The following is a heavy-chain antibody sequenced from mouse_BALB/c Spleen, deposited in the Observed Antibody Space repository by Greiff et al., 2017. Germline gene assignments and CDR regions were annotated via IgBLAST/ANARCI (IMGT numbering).Heavy chain of an antibody. J-gene: IGHJ4*01. CDR1: GYSITSDYA. V-gene: IGHV3-2*02. Sequence: EVKLMESGPGLVKPSQSLSLTCTVTGYSITSDYAWNWIRQFPGNKLEWMGYISYSGSTSYNPSLKSRISITRDTSKNQFFLQLNSVTTEDTATYYCARRGLRRLPYAMDYWGQGTSVTVSS. CDR3: ARRGLRRLPYAMDY. D-gene: IGHD1-2*01. CDR2: ISYSGST.